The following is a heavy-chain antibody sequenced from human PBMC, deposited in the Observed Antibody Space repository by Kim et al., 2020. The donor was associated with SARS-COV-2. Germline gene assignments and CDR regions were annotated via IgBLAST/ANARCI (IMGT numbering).Heavy chain of an antibody. CDR1: GFTFSSYA. CDR3: AKDYDSSGLQDY. CDR2: ISGSGGST. D-gene: IGHD3-22*01. Sequence: GGSLRLSCAASGFTFSSYAMSWVRQAPGKGLEWVSAISGSGGSTYYADSVKGRFTISRDKTKNTLYLQMNSLRAEDTAVYYCAKDYDSSGLQDYWGQGTLVTVSS. V-gene: IGHV3-23*01. J-gene: IGHJ4*02.